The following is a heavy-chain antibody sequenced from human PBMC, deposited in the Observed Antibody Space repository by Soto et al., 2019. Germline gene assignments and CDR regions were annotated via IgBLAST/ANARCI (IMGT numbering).Heavy chain of an antibody. D-gene: IGHD6-19*01. Sequence: GGSLRLSCAASGFTFSSYSMNWVRQAPGKGLEWVSYISSSSSTIYYADSVKGRFTISRDNAKNSLYLQMNSLRAEDTAVYYGARDHKIAVAGTDAFDIWGQGTMVTVSS. CDR2: ISSSSSTI. CDR3: ARDHKIAVAGTDAFDI. V-gene: IGHV3-48*04. CDR1: GFTFSSYS. J-gene: IGHJ3*02.